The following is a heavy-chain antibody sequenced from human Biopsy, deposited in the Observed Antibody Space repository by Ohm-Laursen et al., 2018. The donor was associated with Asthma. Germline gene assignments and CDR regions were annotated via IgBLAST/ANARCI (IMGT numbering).Heavy chain of an antibody. CDR3: ARGPNYHGSGRAPIGMDV. CDR2: IYYTGSD. V-gene: IGHV4-61*01. CDR1: GGSVSTGSYY. J-gene: IGHJ6*02. D-gene: IGHD3-10*01. Sequence: GTLSLTCTVSGGSVSTGSYYWSWIRQPPGKGLEWFGYIYYTGSDNYNPSLKSRVTISVDTSKNQFSLRLNSVTAANTAVYYCARGPNYHGSGRAPIGMDVWGQGTTVTVSS.